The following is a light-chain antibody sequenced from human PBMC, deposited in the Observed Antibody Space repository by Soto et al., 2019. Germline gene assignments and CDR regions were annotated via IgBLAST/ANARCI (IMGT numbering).Light chain of an antibody. CDR3: QKYNSAPKT. V-gene: IGKV1-27*01. CDR2: AAS. Sequence: DIQMTQSPSSLSASVGDRVTITCRASQDISNYLAWYQQKPGKGPKLLIYAASTLQSGVPSRFSGSGSGTDFTLTISSLQPEDVASYYCQKYNSAPKTFGQGTKGEIK. J-gene: IGKJ1*01. CDR1: QDISNY.